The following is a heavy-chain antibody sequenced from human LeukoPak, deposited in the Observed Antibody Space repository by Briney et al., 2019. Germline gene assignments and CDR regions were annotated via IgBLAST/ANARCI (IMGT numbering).Heavy chain of an antibody. D-gene: IGHD1-26*01. J-gene: IGHJ4*02. Sequence: SETPSLTCTVSGGSISSFDYYWGWIRQPPGKGLEWIGSISYIGSTYHNPSLKSRVTISVDTSKNQFSLKLSSVTAADTAVYYCARVRVGATRTFDCWGQGTLVTVSS. CDR2: ISYIGST. V-gene: IGHV4-39*01. CDR1: GGSISSFDYY. CDR3: ARVRVGATRTFDC.